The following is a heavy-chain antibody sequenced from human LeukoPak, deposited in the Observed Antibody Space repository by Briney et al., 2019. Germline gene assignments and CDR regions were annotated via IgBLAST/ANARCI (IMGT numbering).Heavy chain of an antibody. Sequence: VASVKVSCKGSGYTLSNHAFSWVRQAPGQGLEWMGGIIPIFGTANYAQKFQGRVTITADESTSTAYMELSSLRSEDTAVYYCARARSSSSAFVYSWFDPWGQGTLVTVSS. CDR3: ARARSSSSAFVYSWFDP. J-gene: IGHJ5*02. CDR2: IIPIFGTA. CDR1: GYTLSNHA. D-gene: IGHD6-6*01. V-gene: IGHV1-69*13.